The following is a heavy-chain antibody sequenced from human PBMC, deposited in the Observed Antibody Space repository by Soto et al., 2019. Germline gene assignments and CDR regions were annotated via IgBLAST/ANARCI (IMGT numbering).Heavy chain of an antibody. V-gene: IGHV5-51*01. CDR1: GYSFTSYW. Sequence: GESLKISCKGSGYSFTSYWIGWVRQMPGKGLEWMGIIYPGDSDTRYSPSFQGQVTISADKSISTAYLQWSSLKASDTAMYYCARRGDSSSPYYYYGMDVWGQGTTVTVSS. D-gene: IGHD6-13*01. CDR2: IYPGDSDT. J-gene: IGHJ6*02. CDR3: ARRGDSSSPYYYYGMDV.